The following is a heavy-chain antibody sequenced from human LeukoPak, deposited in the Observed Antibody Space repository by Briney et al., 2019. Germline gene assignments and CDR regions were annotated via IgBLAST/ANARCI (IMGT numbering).Heavy chain of an antibody. J-gene: IGHJ6*04. CDR3: ARDRTPNGMDV. V-gene: IGHV3-53*01. CDR2: IYSGGST. CDR1: GFTVSSNY. Sequence: PGGSLRLSCAASGFTVSSNYMSWVRQAPGKGLEWVSVIYSGGSTYYADYVKGRFTISRDNSKNTLYLQMNSLRAEDTAVYYCARDRTPNGMDVWGKGTTVTVSS.